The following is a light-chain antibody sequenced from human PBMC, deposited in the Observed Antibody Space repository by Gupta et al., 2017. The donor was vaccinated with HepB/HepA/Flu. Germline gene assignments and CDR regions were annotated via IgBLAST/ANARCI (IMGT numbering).Light chain of an antibody. CDR2: EVS. CDR3: SSYTSSSIVN. J-gene: IGLJ2*01. V-gene: IGLV2-18*02. Sequence: QSALTQPPSVPGSPGQSVTISCTGTSSDVGSYNRVSWYQQSPGTAPKLMIYEVSNRPAGVPDRFSGSNSGNTASLTISGLQAEDDADYYCSSYTSSSIVNFGGGTKLTVL. CDR1: SSDVGSYNR.